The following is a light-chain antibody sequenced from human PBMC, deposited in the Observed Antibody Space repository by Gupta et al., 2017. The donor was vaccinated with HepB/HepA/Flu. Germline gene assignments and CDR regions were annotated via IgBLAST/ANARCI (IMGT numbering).Light chain of an antibody. CDR3: QYEGNSQG. CDR1: QTVDSNY. J-gene: IGKJ4*01. Sequence: EIVLTQSPGTLSLSPGERATLSCRASQTVDSNYLAWYQHKSGQAPRLLIYSASRRATSITDRFSGSGEWTDFSLSSTRRENEACAVFYGQYEGNSQGFGGGTKVEI. CDR2: SAS. V-gene: IGKV3-20*01.